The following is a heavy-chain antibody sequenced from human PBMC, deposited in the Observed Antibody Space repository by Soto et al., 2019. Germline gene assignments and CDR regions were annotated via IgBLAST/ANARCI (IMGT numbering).Heavy chain of an antibody. V-gene: IGHV3-53*01. D-gene: IGHD6-13*01. CDR1: GFSGSSKY. J-gene: IGHJ4*02. CDR2: IYSGGST. CDR3: ASGSTEGHYFDS. Sequence: EVQLVESGGGLIQPGGSLRLSCAASGFSGSSKYMSWVRQAPGKGLECVSVIYSGGSTHYADSVKGRFTISRDNSKNALYLQMNSLRAEDTAVYYCASGSTEGHYFDSWGQGTLVTVSS.